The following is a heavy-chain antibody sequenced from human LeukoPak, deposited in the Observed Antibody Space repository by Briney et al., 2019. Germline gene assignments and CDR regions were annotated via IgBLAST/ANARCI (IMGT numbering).Heavy chain of an antibody. CDR1: GGSFSGYY. D-gene: IGHD2-2*01. J-gene: IGHJ6*03. V-gene: IGHV4-34*01. CDR3: AKDRNRLGYCSSTSCLSYMDV. Sequence: PSETLSLTCAVYGGSFSGYYWSWIRQPPGKGLEWIGEINHSGSTNYNPSLKSRVTISVDTSKNQFSLKLSSVTAADTAVYYCAKDRNRLGYCSSTSCLSYMDVWGKGTTVTVSS. CDR2: INHSGST.